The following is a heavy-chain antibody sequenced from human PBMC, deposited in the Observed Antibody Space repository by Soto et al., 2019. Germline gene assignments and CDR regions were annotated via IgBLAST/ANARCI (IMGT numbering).Heavy chain of an antibody. J-gene: IGHJ6*03. CDR3: ARGRTLLYYYYYYMDV. CDR1: GGSFSGYY. Sequence: SETLSLTCAVYGGSFSGYYWSWIRQPPGKGLEWIGEINHSGSTNYNPSLKSRVTISVDTSKNQFSLKLSSVTAADTAVYYCARGRTLLYYYYYYMDVWGKGTTVTVSS. D-gene: IGHD1-26*01. V-gene: IGHV4-34*01. CDR2: INHSGST.